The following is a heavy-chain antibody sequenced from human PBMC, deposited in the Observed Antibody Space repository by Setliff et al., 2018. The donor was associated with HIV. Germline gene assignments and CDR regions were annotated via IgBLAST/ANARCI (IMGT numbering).Heavy chain of an antibody. CDR1: GLSLNIAW. V-gene: IGHV3-15*07. CDR3: ATDNCGGDCYLNY. J-gene: IGHJ4*02. CDR2: IKNKAAGETT. Sequence: PGGSLRLSCAASGLSLNIAWMNWVRQAPGKGLEWIGRIKNKAAGETTEYAAPVKDRFIISRDDSKNMLYLQMNSLKTEDTALYYCATDNCGGDCYLNYWGLGTLVTVSS. D-gene: IGHD2-21*02.